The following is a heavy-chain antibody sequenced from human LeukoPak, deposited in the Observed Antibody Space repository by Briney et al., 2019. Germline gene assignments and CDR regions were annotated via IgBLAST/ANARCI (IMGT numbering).Heavy chain of an antibody. CDR2: INPNSGGT. V-gene: IGHV1-2*02. CDR3: ARDLISTMVRGARADYYYGMDV. D-gene: IGHD3-10*01. J-gene: IGHJ6*02. Sequence: ASLKVSCKASGYTFTGYYMHWVRQAPGQGLEWMGWINPNSGGTNYAQKFQGRVTMTRDTSISTAYMELSRLRSDDTAAYYCARDLISTMVRGARADYYYGMDVWGQGTTVTVSS. CDR1: GYTFTGYY.